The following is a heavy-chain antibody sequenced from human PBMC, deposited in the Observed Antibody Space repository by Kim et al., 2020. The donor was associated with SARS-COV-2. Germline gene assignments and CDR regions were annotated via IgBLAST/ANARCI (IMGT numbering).Heavy chain of an antibody. CDR1: GFTFKKYA. D-gene: IGHD4-17*01. V-gene: IGHV3-23*01. CDR3: ANDSDNDCGDQLDY. CDR2: MTGSGAST. J-gene: IGHJ4*02. Sequence: GGSLRLSCAASGFTFKKYAMSWVRQAPGKGLEWVSAMTGSGASTYYADSVKGRFTISRDNSKNTMYLHMNSLRAEDTAVYYCANDSDNDCGDQLDYWGPGTLVTVSS.